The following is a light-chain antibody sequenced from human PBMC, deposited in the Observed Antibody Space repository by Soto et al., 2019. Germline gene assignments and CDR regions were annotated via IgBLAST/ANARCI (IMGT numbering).Light chain of an antibody. CDR3: SSYAGSNNFVV. CDR2: EVS. J-gene: IGLJ2*01. V-gene: IGLV2-8*01. Sequence: QSALTQPPSASGSPGQSVTISCTGGSSDVGGYNYVSWYQQHPGKAPKLMIYEVSKRPSGVPDRFSGSKSGNTASLTVSGLQAEDEADYYCSSYAGSNNFVVFGGGTKLTVL. CDR1: SSDVGGYNY.